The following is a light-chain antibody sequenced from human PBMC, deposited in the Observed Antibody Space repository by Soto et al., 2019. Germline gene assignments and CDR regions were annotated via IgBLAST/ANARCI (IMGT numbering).Light chain of an antibody. CDR1: QSVLYNSNNKNY. Sequence: DIVMTQSPDSLAVSLGERATINCKSSQSVLYNSNNKNYLVWYQQKPGQPPMVLIYWASTRESGVPDRFSGSGSGTDFTLTISSLQAEDVAVYYCQQYYSTPYTFGQGTKLEIK. CDR3: QQYYSTPYT. V-gene: IGKV4-1*01. J-gene: IGKJ2*01. CDR2: WAS.